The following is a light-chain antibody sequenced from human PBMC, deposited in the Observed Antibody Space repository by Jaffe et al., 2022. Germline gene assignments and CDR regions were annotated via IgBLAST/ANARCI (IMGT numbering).Light chain of an antibody. J-gene: IGKJ3*01. V-gene: IGKV1-5*03. Sequence: DIQMTQSPSTLSASVGDRVTITCRASQSISSWLAWYQQKPGKAPKLLIYKASSLESGVPSRFSGSGSGTEFTLTISSLQPDDFATYYCQQYNSYSSGGTFGPGTKVDIK. CDR2: KAS. CDR3: QQYNSYSSGGT. CDR1: QSISSW.